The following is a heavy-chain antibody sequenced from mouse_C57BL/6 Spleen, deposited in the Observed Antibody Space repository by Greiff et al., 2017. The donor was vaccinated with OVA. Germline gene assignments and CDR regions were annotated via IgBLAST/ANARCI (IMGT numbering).Heavy chain of an antibody. J-gene: IGHJ2*01. CDR2: INPGGGGT. D-gene: IGHD2-5*01. V-gene: IGHV1-54*01. Sequence: QVQLQQSGAELVRPGTSVKVSCKASGYAFTNYLIEWVKQRPGQGLEWIGVINPGGGGTNYNEKFKGKATLTADKSSSTAYMQLSSLTSEDSAVYFCARGDYSNYYFDYWGQGTTRTVSS. CDR1: GYAFTNYL. CDR3: ARGDYSNYYFDY.